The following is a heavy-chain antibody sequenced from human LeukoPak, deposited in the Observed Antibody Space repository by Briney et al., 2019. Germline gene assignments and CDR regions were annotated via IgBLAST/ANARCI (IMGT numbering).Heavy chain of an antibody. V-gene: IGHV1-69*04. Sequence: GASVKVSCKASGCTFSSYAISWVRQAPGQGLEWMGRIIAILGKTNYAQKLQGRVTITADKSTSTAYMELSSLRSEDTAVYYCARGHPLSSGYTMGCWGQGTLVTVSS. J-gene: IGHJ4*02. CDR1: GCTFSSYA. D-gene: IGHD5-12*01. CDR3: ARGHPLSSGYTMGC. CDR2: IIAILGKT.